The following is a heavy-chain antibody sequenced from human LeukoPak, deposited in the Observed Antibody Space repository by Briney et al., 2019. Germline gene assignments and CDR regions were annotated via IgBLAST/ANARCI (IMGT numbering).Heavy chain of an antibody. Sequence: SGPTLVKPTQTLTLTCTLSGFSPSTSGVGVGWIRQPPGKALEWLALIYWDDDKRYSPSLKSRLTITKDTSKNQVVLTMTNIDPVDTGTYYCEHRHHDSSGYYWGAFDYWGQGTLVTVSS. J-gene: IGHJ4*02. CDR2: IYWDDDK. V-gene: IGHV2-5*02. D-gene: IGHD3-22*01. CDR3: EHRHHDSSGYYWGAFDY. CDR1: GFSPSTSGVG.